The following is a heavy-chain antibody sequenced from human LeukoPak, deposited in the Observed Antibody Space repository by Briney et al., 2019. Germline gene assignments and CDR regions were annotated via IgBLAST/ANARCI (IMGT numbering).Heavy chain of an antibody. CDR2: FNGSGGST. CDR1: GFTFSSYG. D-gene: IGHD5-18*01. Sequence: GGSLRLSCAASGFTFSSYGMSWVRQAPGKGLEWASAFNGSGGSTYYADSVKGRFTISRDNSKNTLYLQMNSLRAEDAAIYYCAKGRTGFRYGYGIDYWGQGTLVTVSS. V-gene: IGHV3-23*01. CDR3: AKGRTGFRYGYGIDY. J-gene: IGHJ4*02.